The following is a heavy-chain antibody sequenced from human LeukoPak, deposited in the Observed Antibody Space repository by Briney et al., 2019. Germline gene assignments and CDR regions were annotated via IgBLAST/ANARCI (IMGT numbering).Heavy chain of an antibody. CDR2: IKSKTDGGTT. V-gene: IGHV3-15*01. J-gene: IGHJ4*02. CDR1: GFTFSNAW. Sequence: PGGSLRLSCAASGFTFSNAWMSWVRQAPGKGLEWVGRIKSKTDGGTTDYAAPVKGRFTISRDDSKNTLYLQMNSLKTEDTAVYYCTTDRGYYDSISLSGVRWGQGTLVTVSS. CDR3: TTDRGYYDSISLSGVR. D-gene: IGHD3-22*01.